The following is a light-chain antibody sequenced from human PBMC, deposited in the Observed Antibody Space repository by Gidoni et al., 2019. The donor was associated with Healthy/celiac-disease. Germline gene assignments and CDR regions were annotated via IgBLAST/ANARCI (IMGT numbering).Light chain of an antibody. J-gene: IGKJ1*01. Sequence: DSVMTQAPDSRAVSLGERATINCKSSQSVLYSSNNKNYLAWYQPKPGPPPKLLIYWASTRESWVPDRFSGSVSGTDFTLTISSLQAEDVAVYYCQQYSSTPWTFGQGTKVEIK. CDR1: QSVLYSSNNKNY. V-gene: IGKV4-1*01. CDR2: WAS. CDR3: QQYSSTPWT.